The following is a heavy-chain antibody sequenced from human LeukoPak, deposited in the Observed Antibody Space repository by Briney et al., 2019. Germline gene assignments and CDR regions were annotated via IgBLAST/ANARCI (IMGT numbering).Heavy chain of an antibody. CDR1: GFTFSSYS. CDR2: ISSSSSYI. J-gene: IGHJ3*02. D-gene: IGHD6-19*01. V-gene: IGHV3-21*01. Sequence: AGGSLRLSCATSGFTFSSYSMNWVRQAPGKGLEWVSSISSSSSYIYYADSVKGRFTLSRDNAKNSLYLQMNSLRAEDTAVYYCARGRFSSGWVPDSFDIWGQGTMVTVSS. CDR3: ARGRFSSGWVPDSFDI.